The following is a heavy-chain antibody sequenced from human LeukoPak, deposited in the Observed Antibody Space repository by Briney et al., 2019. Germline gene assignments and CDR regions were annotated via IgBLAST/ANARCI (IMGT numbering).Heavy chain of an antibody. V-gene: IGHV3-21*01. Sequence: PGGSLRLSCAASGFTFSSYSMTWVRQAPGKGLEWVSSISRSSSDIYYADSVKGRITISRDSAKNSLYLQMNSLRAEDTAVYYCAKAPPYSGSPYYYYMDVWGKGTTVTVSS. CDR2: ISRSSSDI. CDR3: AKAPPYSGSPYYYYMDV. J-gene: IGHJ6*03. D-gene: IGHD5-12*01. CDR1: GFTFSSYS.